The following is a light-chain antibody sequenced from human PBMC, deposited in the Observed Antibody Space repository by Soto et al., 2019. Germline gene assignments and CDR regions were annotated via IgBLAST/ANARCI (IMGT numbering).Light chain of an antibody. CDR2: GAS. CDR1: GTILNN. Sequence: EIVMTQSPATLSVSPGERATLSCRASGTILNNLAWYKQQPGQAPRLLTYGASTRAAGIPARFSGSGFGTEFTLTISSLQSEDFALYYCQQYDNWPPLTFGGGTKVEIK. CDR3: QQYDNWPPLT. V-gene: IGKV3-15*01. J-gene: IGKJ4*01.